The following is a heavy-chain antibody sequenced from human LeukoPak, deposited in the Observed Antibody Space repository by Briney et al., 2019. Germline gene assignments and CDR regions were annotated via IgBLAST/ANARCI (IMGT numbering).Heavy chain of an antibody. D-gene: IGHD5-18*01. CDR3: GRVGYSYGYVGYFDY. J-gene: IGHJ4*02. CDR2: ISAYNGNT. CDR1: GYTFSIYS. V-gene: IGHV1-18*04. Sequence: GASLKVSCKASGYTFSIYSIAWVRQAPGQGLEWMGWISAYNGNTKYAQKFQGRVTMTTDTSTSTAYMELRSLRSDDTAVYYCGRVGYSYGYVGYFDYWGQGTLVTVSS.